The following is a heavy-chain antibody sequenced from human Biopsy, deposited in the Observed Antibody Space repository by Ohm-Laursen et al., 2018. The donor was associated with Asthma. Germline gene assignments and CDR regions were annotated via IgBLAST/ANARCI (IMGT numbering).Heavy chain of an antibody. V-gene: IGHV1-18*01. CDR3: ARAVDYSHYYGIDV. CDR2: ISVYNGNT. Sequence: VKVTCKTSGYTFNSAGITWVRQAPGQGLEWMGWISVYNGNTKVAQKLQDRVTMITDTSTSTAYMELRSLRSDDTAVYFCARAVDYSHYYGIDVWGQGTTVTVS. CDR1: GYTFNSAG. J-gene: IGHJ6*02. D-gene: IGHD3-10*01.